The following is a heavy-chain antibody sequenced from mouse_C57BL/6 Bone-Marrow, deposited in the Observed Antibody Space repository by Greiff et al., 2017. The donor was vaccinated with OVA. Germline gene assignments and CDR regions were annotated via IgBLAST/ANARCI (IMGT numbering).Heavy chain of an antibody. CDR1: GFTFSDYG. CDR2: ISNLAYSI. D-gene: IGHD6-1*01. V-gene: IGHV5-15*01. CDR3: ARQRKLRDYAMDY. Sequence: EVQGVESGGGLVQPGGSLKLSCAASGFTFSDYGMAWVRQAPRKGPEWVAFISNLAYSIYYADTVTGRFTISRENAKNTLYLEMSSLRSEDTAMYYCARQRKLRDYAMDYWGQGTSVTVSS. J-gene: IGHJ4*01.